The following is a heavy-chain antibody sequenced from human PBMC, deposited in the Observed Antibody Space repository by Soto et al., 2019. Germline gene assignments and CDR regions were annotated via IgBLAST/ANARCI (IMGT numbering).Heavy chain of an antibody. D-gene: IGHD6-13*01. CDR2: ISSSSSTI. CDR3: ARDTGPRQQLPPGGY. Sequence: GGSLRLSCAASGFTFSSYSMNWVRQAPGKGLEWVSYISSSSSTIYYADSVKGRFTISRDNAKNSLYLQMNSLRDEDTAVYYCARDTGPRQQLPPGGYWGQGTLVTVSS. CDR1: GFTFSSYS. J-gene: IGHJ4*02. V-gene: IGHV3-48*02.